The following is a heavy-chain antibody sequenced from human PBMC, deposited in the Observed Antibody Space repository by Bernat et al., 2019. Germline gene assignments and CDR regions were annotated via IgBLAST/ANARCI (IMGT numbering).Heavy chain of an antibody. D-gene: IGHD2-8*01. CDR1: GGSISSGGYS. V-gene: IGHV4-30-2*01. CDR3: ARDYCTNGVCYGGFDY. J-gene: IGHJ4*02. Sequence: QLQLQESGSGLVKPSQTLSLTCAVSGGSISSGGYSWSWIRQPPGKGLEWIGYIYHSGSSYYNPSLDSRVNISVNRSKNQFSLKLSSETAADTAVYYCARDYCTNGVCYGGFDYWGQGTLVTVSS. CDR2: IYHSGSS.